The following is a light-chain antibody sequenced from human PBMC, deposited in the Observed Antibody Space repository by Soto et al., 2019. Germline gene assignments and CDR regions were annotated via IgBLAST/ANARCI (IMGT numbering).Light chain of an antibody. J-gene: IGKJ1*01. V-gene: IGKV1-5*03. CDR3: QRYNSYSWT. Sequence: DIQMTQSPSTLSASVGDRVTITCRASQSINNWLAWYQQKPGKAPKLLIFKASSLESGVPSRFSGSGSGTEFTLTISSLQPDDFATYYCQRYNSYSWTFGQGTKVDIK. CDR1: QSINNW. CDR2: KAS.